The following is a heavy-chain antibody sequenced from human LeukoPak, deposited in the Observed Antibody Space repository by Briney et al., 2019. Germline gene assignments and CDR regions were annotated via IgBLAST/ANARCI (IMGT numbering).Heavy chain of an antibody. Sequence: SQTLSLTCTVSGGSISSGGYYWSWIRQHPGKGLEWIGYIYYSGSTYYNPSLKSRVTISVDTSKNQFSLKLSSVTAADTAVYYCARVGGWDYYFDYWGQGTLVTVSS. D-gene: IGHD6-19*01. V-gene: IGHV4-31*03. CDR1: GGSISSGGYY. J-gene: IGHJ4*02. CDR3: ARVGGWDYYFDY. CDR2: IYYSGST.